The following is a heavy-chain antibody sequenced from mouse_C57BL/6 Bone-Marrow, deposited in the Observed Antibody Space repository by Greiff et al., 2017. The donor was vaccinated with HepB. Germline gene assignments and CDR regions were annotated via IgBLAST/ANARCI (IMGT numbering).Heavy chain of an antibody. Sequence: VQLQQSGPVLVKPGASVKMSCKASGYTFTDYYMNWVKQSHGKSLEWIGVINPYNGGTSYNQKFKGKATLTVDKSSSTAYMELNSLTSEDSAVYYCARWFGYYNYFDYWGQGTTLTVSS. D-gene: IGHD2-12*01. CDR3: ARWFGYYNYFDY. J-gene: IGHJ2*01. CDR2: INPYNGGT. CDR1: GYTFTDYY. V-gene: IGHV1-19*01.